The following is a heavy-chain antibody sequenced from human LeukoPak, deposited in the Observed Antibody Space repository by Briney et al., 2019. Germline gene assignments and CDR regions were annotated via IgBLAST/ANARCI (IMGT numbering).Heavy chain of an antibody. J-gene: IGHJ6*02. D-gene: IGHD1-14*01. CDR3: ATGQGHGMDV. CDR1: GFTFRSYW. Sequence: GGSLRLLCGASGFTFRSYWMHWVRQAPARGLVWVSRINSDGSSTSYADSVKGRFTISRDNAKNTLYLQMNSLRAEDTAVYYCATGQGHGMDVWGQGTTVTVSS. V-gene: IGHV3-74*01. CDR2: INSDGSST.